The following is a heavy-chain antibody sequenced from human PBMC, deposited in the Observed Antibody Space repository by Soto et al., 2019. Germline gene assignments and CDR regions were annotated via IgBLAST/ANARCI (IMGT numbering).Heavy chain of an antibody. V-gene: IGHV3-33*01. D-gene: IGHD3-22*01. CDR3: ARDQATYYDSSGYYPDMGY. CDR1: GFTFSSYG. J-gene: IGHJ4*02. CDR2: IWYDGSNK. Sequence: GGSLRLSCAASGFTFSSYGMHWVRQAPGKGLEWVAVIWYDGSNKYYADSVKGRFTISRDNSKNTLYLQMNSLRAEDTAVYYCARDQATYYDSSGYYPDMGYWGQGTLVTVSS.